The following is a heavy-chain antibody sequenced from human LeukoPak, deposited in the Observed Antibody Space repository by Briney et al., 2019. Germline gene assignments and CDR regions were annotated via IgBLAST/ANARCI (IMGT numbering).Heavy chain of an antibody. J-gene: IGHJ4*02. CDR2: ISGSGGNT. D-gene: IGHD6-13*01. CDR3: AKDRSSIAATGFDY. V-gene: IGHV3-23*01. CDR1: GFTFSSYA. Sequence: GGSLRLSCAASGFTFSSYAMNWVRQAPGKGLEWVSAISGSGGNTYYADSVKGRFTIPRDNSKNTLFLQMNSLRAEDTAVYYCAKDRSSIAATGFDYWGRGTLVTVSS.